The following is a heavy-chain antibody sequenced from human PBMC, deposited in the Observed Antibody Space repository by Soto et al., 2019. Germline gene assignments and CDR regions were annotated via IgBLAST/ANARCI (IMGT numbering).Heavy chain of an antibody. J-gene: IGHJ4*02. CDR2: ISGSGDST. Sequence: EVQLLESGGGLVQPGGSLRLSCAASGFTFSSYAMRWVRQAPGKGLEWVSAISGSGDSTYYADSVKGRFTISRDNFKNTLYVQMNSLRDEDTAVYYCARRGSGSYYDYWGQGTLVTVSS. V-gene: IGHV3-23*01. CDR1: GFTFSSYA. CDR3: ARRGSGSYYDY. D-gene: IGHD1-26*01.